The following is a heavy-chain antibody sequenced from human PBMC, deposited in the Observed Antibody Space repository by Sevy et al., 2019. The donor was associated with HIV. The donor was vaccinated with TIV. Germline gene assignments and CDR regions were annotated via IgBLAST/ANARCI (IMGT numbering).Heavy chain of an antibody. CDR1: GYTLSELS. CDR3: ATTKDYYDSSGSPFDY. V-gene: IGHV1-24*01. CDR2: FDPEDGET. Sequence: ASVKVSCKVSGYTLSELSMHWVRLAPGKGLEWMGSFDPEDGETTYAQKFQGRVTMTVDTSTDIAYMELSSLRSEDTAVYYCATTKDYYDSSGSPFDYWGQGTLVTVSS. J-gene: IGHJ4*02. D-gene: IGHD3-22*01.